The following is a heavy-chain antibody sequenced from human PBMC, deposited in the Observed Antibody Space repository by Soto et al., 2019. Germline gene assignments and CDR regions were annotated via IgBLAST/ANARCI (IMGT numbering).Heavy chain of an antibody. J-gene: IGHJ4*02. D-gene: IGHD7-27*01. CDR2: LIPLFGPT. CDR1: GGTFSGHA. V-gene: IGHV1-69*06. Sequence: QVQLVQSGAEAKKPGSSVKVSCEASGGTFSGHAISWVRQAPGQGPEWMGGLIPLFGPTQHAQNFQDGLTITSNKSTSTAYMELTSLRFEDTAIYYCARGPNWGYRFDSWGQGTLVTVSS. CDR3: ARGPNWGYRFDS.